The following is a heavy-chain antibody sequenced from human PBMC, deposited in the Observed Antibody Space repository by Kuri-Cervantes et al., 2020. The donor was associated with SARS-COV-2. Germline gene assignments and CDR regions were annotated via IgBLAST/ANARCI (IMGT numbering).Heavy chain of an antibody. CDR3: ARDVWSGYYYGMDV. CDR2: ISYDGSNK. J-gene: IGHJ6*02. D-gene: IGHD3-3*01. Sequence: GGSLRLSCAASGFTFSSYAMHWVRQAPGMGLEWVAVISYDGSNKYYADSVKGRFTISRDNSKNTLYLQMNSLRAEDTAVYYCARDVWSGYYYGMDVWGQGTAVTVSS. V-gene: IGHV3-30-3*01. CDR1: GFTFSSYA.